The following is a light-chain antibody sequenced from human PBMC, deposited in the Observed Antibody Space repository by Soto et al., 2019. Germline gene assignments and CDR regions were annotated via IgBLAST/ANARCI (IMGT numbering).Light chain of an antibody. Sequence: EIVMTQSPATLSVSPGERATLSCRASQSVYTTLAWYQRRLGQAPRLLIYSVSTRATGIPARFSGSGSGTEFTLTISSLQSEDIAVYYCQQYNKWPLTFGGGTTVEIK. CDR2: SVS. J-gene: IGKJ4*01. V-gene: IGKV3-15*01. CDR1: QSVYTT. CDR3: QQYNKWPLT.